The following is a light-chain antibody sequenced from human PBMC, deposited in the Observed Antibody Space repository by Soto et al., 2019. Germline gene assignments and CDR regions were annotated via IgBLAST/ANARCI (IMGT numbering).Light chain of an antibody. V-gene: IGKV3D-11*01. CDR1: QDINTY. CDR3: QQRSNWPIT. CDR2: DAS. Sequence: EIVLTQSPATLSLSPGGRATLSCRASQDINTYLAWYQQKPGQAPRLLIYDASNRAKGIPARFSGSGPGTDFTLTISSLEPEDFAVYYCQQRSNWPITFGQGTRLEIK. J-gene: IGKJ5*01.